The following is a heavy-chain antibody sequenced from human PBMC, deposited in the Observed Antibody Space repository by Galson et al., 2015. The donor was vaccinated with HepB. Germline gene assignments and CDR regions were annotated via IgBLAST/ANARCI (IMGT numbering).Heavy chain of an antibody. Sequence: SVKVSCKASGYTFTSYALHWVRQAPGQRLEWMGWINAGNGNTKYSQRFQGRVTITRDTSASTAYMELSSLRSEDTAVYYCARYDILTGYYRYWGQGTLVTVSS. CDR1: GYTFTSYA. CDR3: ARYDILTGYYRY. V-gene: IGHV1-3*01. D-gene: IGHD3-9*01. J-gene: IGHJ4*02. CDR2: INAGNGNT.